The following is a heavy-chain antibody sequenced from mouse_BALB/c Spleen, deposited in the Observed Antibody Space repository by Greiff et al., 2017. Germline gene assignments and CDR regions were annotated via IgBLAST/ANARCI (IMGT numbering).Heavy chain of an antibody. V-gene: IGHV3-2*02. Sequence: ESGPGLVKPSQSLSLTCTVTGYSITSDYAWNWIRQFPGNKLEWMGYISYSGSTSYNPSLKSRISITRDTSKNQFFLQLNSVTTEDTATYYCARDDYDGFAYWGQGTLVTVSA. D-gene: IGHD2-4*01. CDR1: GYSITSDYA. CDR2: ISYSGST. CDR3: ARDDYDGFAY. J-gene: IGHJ3*01.